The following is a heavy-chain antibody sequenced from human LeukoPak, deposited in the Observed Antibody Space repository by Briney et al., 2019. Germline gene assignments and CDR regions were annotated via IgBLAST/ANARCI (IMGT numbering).Heavy chain of an antibody. CDR3: ARDRQMATIDY. V-gene: IGHV3-21*01. CDR1: GFTFSTYS. D-gene: IGHD5-24*01. CDR2: ISSSSSYI. Sequence: GGSLRVSCAASGFTFSTYSMNWVRQAPGKGLEWVSSISSSSSYIYYADSMKGRFTISRDNAKNSLFLQMNSLRAEDTAVYYCARDRQMATIDYWGQGTLVTVSS. J-gene: IGHJ4*02.